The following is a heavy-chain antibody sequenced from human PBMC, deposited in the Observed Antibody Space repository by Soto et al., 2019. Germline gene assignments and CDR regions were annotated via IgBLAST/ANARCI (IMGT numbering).Heavy chain of an antibody. CDR2: IIPIFGTA. D-gene: IGHD3-3*01. CDR1: GGTFSSYA. J-gene: IGHJ6*02. CDR3: ARGTGITIFGVADDYYGMDV. Sequence: SVKVSCKASGGTFSSYAISWVRQAPGQGLEWMGGIIPIFGTANYAQKFQGRVTITADKSTSTAYMELSSLRSEDTAVYYCARGTGITIFGVADDYYGMDVLGQGTTVTVSS. V-gene: IGHV1-69*06.